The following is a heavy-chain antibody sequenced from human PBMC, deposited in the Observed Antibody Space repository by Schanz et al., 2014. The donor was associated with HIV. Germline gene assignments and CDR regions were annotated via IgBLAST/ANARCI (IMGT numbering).Heavy chain of an antibody. D-gene: IGHD3-22*01. CDR3: AKGASPYHDSSGFYPDY. CDR2: ISSDGSEE. V-gene: IGHV3-30*18. CDR1: GFTFSSFG. J-gene: IGHJ4*02. Sequence: QVQLVESGGGVVQPGRSLRLSCAASGFTFSSFGMHWVRQAPGKGLEWVAVISSDGSEEYFADSVKGRFTISRDNSKNTLYLQMHRLRTEETALYYCAKGASPYHDSSGFYPDYWSQGPLVTVSS.